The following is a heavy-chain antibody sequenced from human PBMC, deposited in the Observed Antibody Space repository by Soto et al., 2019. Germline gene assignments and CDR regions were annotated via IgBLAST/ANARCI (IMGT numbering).Heavy chain of an antibody. CDR2: IKQDGSEK. CDR3: ARPSLPAANENWFDP. J-gene: IGHJ5*02. D-gene: IGHD2-2*01. V-gene: IGHV3-7*05. CDR1: GFTFSSYW. Sequence: GGSLRLSCAASGFTFSSYWMSWVRQAPGKGLEWVANIKQDGSEKYYVDSVKGRFTISRDNAKNSLYLQMNSLRAEDTAVYYCARPSLPAANENWFDPWGQGTLVTVSS.